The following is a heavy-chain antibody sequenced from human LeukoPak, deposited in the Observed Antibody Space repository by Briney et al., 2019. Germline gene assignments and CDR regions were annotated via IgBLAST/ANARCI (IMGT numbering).Heavy chain of an antibody. Sequence: SGTLSLTCAVYGGSFSGYYWSWIRQPPGKGLEWIGEINHSGSTNYNPSLKSRVTISVDTSKNQFSLKLSSVTAADTAVYYCARVLVQGNGYSGYDEPFDYWGQGTLVTVPS. CDR2: INHSGST. CDR3: ARVLVQGNGYSGYDEPFDY. D-gene: IGHD5-12*01. J-gene: IGHJ4*02. V-gene: IGHV4-34*01. CDR1: GGSFSGYY.